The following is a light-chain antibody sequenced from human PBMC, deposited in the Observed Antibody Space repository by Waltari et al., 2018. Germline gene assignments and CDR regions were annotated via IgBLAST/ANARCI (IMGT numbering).Light chain of an antibody. CDR1: QSLTKRY. J-gene: IGKJ2*01. Sequence: VLTQSPDTLSLSPGERATLSCRASQSLTKRYLAWYQQKPGQAPRLLIYGASSRAAGIPDRFSGSGSGTDFTLTISRLEPEDSALYYCQQYGSSIMYTFGQGTKLEIK. V-gene: IGKV3-20*01. CDR3: QQYGSSIMYT. CDR2: GAS.